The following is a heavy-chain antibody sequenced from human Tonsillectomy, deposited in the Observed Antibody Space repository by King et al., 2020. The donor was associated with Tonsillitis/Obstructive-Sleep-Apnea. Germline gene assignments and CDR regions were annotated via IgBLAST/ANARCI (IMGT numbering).Heavy chain of an antibody. J-gene: IGHJ4*02. V-gene: IGHV1-2*02. CDR2: IDPNSAGT. Sequence: VQLVESGAEVKKPGASVKVSCTPSPANGHYVHWVRQAPGQGLEWMGWIDPNSAGTKYAQKFQDRVTMTRDTSINTAYMELSSLSSDDKAVYYCAQVRGGWGQGTLLTVSS. D-gene: IGHD3-10*01. CDR3: AQVRGG. CDR1: PANGHY.